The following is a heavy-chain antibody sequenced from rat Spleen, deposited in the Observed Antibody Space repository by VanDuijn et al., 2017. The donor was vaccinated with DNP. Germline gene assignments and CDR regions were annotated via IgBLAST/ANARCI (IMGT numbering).Heavy chain of an antibody. CDR3: TTRGVGARYYWHFDF. CDR2: ISPDGHIT. V-gene: IGHV5S13*01. Sequence: EVQLVESGGGLVQPGRSMKLSCAASGFTFSDYGMAWVFQAPTKGPEWVASISPDGHITYYRDSVKGRFTVSRDEAKNILYLQMDSLRSEDTATYYCTTRGVGARYYWHFDFWGPGTMVTVSS. J-gene: IGHJ1*01. CDR1: GFTFSDYG. D-gene: IGHD1-1*01.